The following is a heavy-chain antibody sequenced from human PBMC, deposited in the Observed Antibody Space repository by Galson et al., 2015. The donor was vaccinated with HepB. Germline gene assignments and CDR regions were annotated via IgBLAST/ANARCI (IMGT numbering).Heavy chain of an antibody. J-gene: IGHJ6*03. CDR3: ARVRLGTYSNSSGLYYYYMDV. V-gene: IGHV4-61*02. CDR1: GGSISSTTYY. D-gene: IGHD6-6*01. Sequence: TLSLTCTVSGGSISSTTYYWSWIRQPAGKGLEWIGRIYTSGSTNYNPSLKSRVTLPVDTSKNQFSLKLNSVTAADTAVYYCARVRLGTYSNSSGLYYYYMDVWGKGTTVTVSS. CDR2: IYTSGST.